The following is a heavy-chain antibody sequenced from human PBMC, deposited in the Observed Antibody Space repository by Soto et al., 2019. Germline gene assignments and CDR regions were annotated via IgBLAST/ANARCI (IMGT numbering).Heavy chain of an antibody. CDR3: ATQEVGGTYVYTFDP. D-gene: IGHD1-26*01. J-gene: IGHJ5*02. V-gene: IGHV4-30-4*01. Sequence: SETLSLTCTVSGGSISSGDCYWSWIRQPPGKGLEWIGYIYYTGSTYYNPSLKSRVTISVDTSKNQFSLKLSSVTAADTAVYYCATQEVGGTYVYTFDPWGQGTLVTVSS. CDR1: GGSISSGDCY. CDR2: IYYTGST.